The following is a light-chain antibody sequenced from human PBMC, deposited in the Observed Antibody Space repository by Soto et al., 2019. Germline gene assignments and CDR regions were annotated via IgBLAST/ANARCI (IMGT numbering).Light chain of an antibody. CDR3: QQTYITPRT. CDR2: AAS. Sequence: DIQMTQSPSSLSASVGDRVTITCRASQGINTELAWYQQKPGKAPKLLIYAASSVHSGVTSMVSGRGSGTEFTLTISNLQPDDFATYYCQQTYITPRTFGQGTKVDIK. V-gene: IGKV1-39*01. J-gene: IGKJ1*01. CDR1: QGINTE.